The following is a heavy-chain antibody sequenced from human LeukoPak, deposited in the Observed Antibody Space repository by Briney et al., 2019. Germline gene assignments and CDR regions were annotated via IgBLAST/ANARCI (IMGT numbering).Heavy chain of an antibody. CDR3: AIGWGIAAAGTGVSDY. CDR1: GGSFSGYY. D-gene: IGHD6-13*01. Sequence: SETLSLTCAVYGGSFSGYYWSWIRQPPGKGLEWIGEINHSGSTNYNPSLKSRVTISVDTSKNQFSLKLSSVTAADTAVYYCAIGWGIAAAGTGVSDYWGQGTLVTVSS. V-gene: IGHV4-34*01. J-gene: IGHJ4*02. CDR2: INHSGST.